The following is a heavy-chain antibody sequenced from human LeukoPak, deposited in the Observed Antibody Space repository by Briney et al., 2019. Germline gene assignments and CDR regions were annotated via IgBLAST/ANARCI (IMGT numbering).Heavy chain of an antibody. J-gene: IGHJ6*03. CDR1: RFTFSSYG. V-gene: IGHV3-30*18. Sequence: GRSLRLSCTASRFTFSSYGMHWVRQAPGKGLEWVAVISYDGSNKYYADSVKGRFTISRDNSKNTMYLQMNSLRAEDTAVYYCAKDQAYCRGGNCYYYFYYMDVWGKGTTVTVSS. CDR2: ISYDGSNK. CDR3: AKDQAYCRGGNCYYYFYYMDV. D-gene: IGHD2-15*01.